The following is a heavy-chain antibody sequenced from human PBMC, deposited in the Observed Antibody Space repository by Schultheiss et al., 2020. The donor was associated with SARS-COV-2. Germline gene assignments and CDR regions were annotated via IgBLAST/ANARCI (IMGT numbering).Heavy chain of an antibody. CDR1: GFTFSSYW. CDR2: INQDGSEK. Sequence: GGSLRLSCAASGFTFSSYWMSWVRQAPGKGLEWVASINQDGSEKYYVASVKGRFTISRDNAKNLLYLQMNSLRAEDTAVYYCAREARYRNHFDYWGQGTLVTVSS. J-gene: IGHJ4*02. CDR3: AREARYRNHFDY. V-gene: IGHV3-7*03. D-gene: IGHD5-18*01.